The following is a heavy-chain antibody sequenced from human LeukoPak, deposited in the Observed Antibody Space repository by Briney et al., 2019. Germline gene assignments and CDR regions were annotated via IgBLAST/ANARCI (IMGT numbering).Heavy chain of an antibody. V-gene: IGHV3-66*01. J-gene: IGHJ4*02. CDR3: ARGPSSSGYGNFDY. CDR1: GFTVSTNY. CDR2: IYSGGTI. Sequence: GGSLRLSCEASGFTVSTNYMSWVRQAPGKGLEWVSAIYSGGTIYYADSVKGRFTISRDNSKNTLYLQMNSLRAEDTAVYYCARGPSSSGYGNFDYWGQGTLVTVSS. D-gene: IGHD5-12*01.